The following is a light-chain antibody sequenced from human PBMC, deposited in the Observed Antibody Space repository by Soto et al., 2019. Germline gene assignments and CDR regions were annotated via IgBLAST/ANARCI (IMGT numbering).Light chain of an antibody. Sequence: DAVLTQAPLSSPVTLGQPASISCRSSQNLVHSDGTTFLSWLHQRPGQPPRLLIYKISNRLSGVPDRFSGSGAGTEFTLKISRVEAEDVGVYYCMQATLFPRTFGQGTKVEIK. CDR2: KIS. J-gene: IGKJ1*01. CDR3: MQATLFPRT. CDR1: QNLVHSDGTTF. V-gene: IGKV2-24*01.